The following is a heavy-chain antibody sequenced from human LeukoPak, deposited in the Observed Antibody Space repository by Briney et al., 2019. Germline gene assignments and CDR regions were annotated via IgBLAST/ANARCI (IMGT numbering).Heavy chain of an antibody. V-gene: IGHV1-24*01. J-gene: IGHJ4*02. CDR2: FDPEDGET. CDR3: ATDLYYYDSSGSLLDY. CDR1: GYTLTELS. D-gene: IGHD3-22*01. Sequence: ASVKVSCKVSGYTLTELSMHWVRQAPGKGLEWMGGFDPEDGETIYAQKFQGRVTMTEDTSTDTAYMELSSLRSEDTAVYYCATDLYYYDSSGSLLDYWGQGTLVTVSS.